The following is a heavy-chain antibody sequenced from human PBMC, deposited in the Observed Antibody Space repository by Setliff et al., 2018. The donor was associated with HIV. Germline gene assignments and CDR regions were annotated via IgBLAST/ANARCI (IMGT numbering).Heavy chain of an antibody. V-gene: IGHV4-59*08. CDR2: ISYNGIA. J-gene: IGHJ3*02. Sequence: SETLSLTCSVSGGSMRNYYWSWIRQPPRKGLEWVGYISYNGIATYNPSLKSRVTISVDTSKNQFSLKLTSVTAADTAVYYCARHRPWEVDVFDIWGQGTMVTVSS. CDR3: ARHRPWEVDVFDI. CDR1: GGSMRNYY. D-gene: IGHD1-26*01.